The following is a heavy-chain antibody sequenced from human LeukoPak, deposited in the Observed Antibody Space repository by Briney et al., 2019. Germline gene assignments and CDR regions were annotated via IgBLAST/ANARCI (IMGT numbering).Heavy chain of an antibody. Sequence: ASVKVSCKASGYTFTGYYTHWVRQAPGQGLEWMGWINPNSGGTNYAQKFQGRVTMTRDTSISTAYMELSRLRSDDTAVYYCARGGHVLLWFGEYTNNWFDPWGQGTLVTVSS. D-gene: IGHD3-10*01. CDR3: ARGGHVLLWFGEYTNNWFDP. CDR2: INPNSGGT. J-gene: IGHJ5*02. V-gene: IGHV1-2*02. CDR1: GYTFTGYY.